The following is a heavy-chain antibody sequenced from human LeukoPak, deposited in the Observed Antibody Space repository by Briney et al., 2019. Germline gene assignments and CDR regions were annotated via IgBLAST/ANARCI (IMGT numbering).Heavy chain of an antibody. V-gene: IGHV3-7*01. CDR3: ARAGAYSSGRYYFDY. J-gene: IGHJ4*02. CDR2: IKQDISEK. CDR1: GFSFDSYW. D-gene: IGHD6-25*01. Sequence: GGSLRLSCAASGFSFDSYWMTWVRQVPGKGLEWVANIKQDISEKFYVDSVKGRFTISGDNAKNSLYLQMNSLRVEDTAVYYCARAGAYSSGRYYFDYWGQGTLVTVSS.